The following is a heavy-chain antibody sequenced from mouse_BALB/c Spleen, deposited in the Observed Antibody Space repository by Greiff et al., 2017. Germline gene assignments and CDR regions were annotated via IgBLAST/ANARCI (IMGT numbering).Heavy chain of an antibody. J-gene: IGHJ2*01. D-gene: IGHD1-1*01. CDR3: ARSITTY. V-gene: IGHV1-69*02. Sequence: VQLSCKASGYTFTSYWMHWVKQRPGQGLEWIGEIDPSDSYTNYNQKFKGKATLTVDKSSSTAYMQLSSLTSEDSAVYYCARSITTYWGQGTTLTVSS. CDR1: GYTFTSYW. CDR2: IDPSDSYT.